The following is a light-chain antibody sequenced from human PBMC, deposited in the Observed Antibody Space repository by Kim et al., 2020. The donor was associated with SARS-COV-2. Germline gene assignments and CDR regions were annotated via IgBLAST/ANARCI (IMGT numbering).Light chain of an antibody. Sequence: RVTISCTGSSANIGADYVVHWYQQLPGTAPKLLIYGNSNRPSGVPDRFSGSKSGTSASLAITGLQAEDEADYYCQSYDSSLSGSVFGGGTQLTVL. CDR2: GNS. J-gene: IGLJ3*02. V-gene: IGLV1-40*01. CDR1: SANIGADYV. CDR3: QSYDSSLSGSV.